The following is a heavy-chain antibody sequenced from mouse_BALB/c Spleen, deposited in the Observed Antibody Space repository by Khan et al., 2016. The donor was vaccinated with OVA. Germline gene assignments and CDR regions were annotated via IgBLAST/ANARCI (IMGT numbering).Heavy chain of an antibody. Sequence: EVQLQESGPGLVKPSQSLSLTCTVTGYSITSGYGWNWIRQFPGNKLEWLGYITYRGSTNYNPSLKSRISITRDTSKNQFFLQLNAVTTEDTATYYCARTARIKYWGQGTTLTVSS. D-gene: IGHD1-2*01. CDR3: ARTARIKY. CDR2: ITYRGST. CDR1: GYSITSGYG. V-gene: IGHV3-1*02. J-gene: IGHJ2*01.